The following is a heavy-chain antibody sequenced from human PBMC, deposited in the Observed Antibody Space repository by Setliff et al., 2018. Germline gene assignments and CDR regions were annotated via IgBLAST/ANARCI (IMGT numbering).Heavy chain of an antibody. CDR2: INPNSGGT. CDR1: GYRLIEVS. Sequence: ASVKVSCKVSGYRLIEVSMHWVRQAPGQGLEWMGRINPNSGGTNYAQKFQGRVTMTRDTSTSTVYMELSSLRSDDTAVYFCARDGGGDSDAFDIWGQGTMVTVSS. CDR3: ARDGGGDSDAFDI. J-gene: IGHJ3*02. V-gene: IGHV1-2*06. D-gene: IGHD3-16*01.